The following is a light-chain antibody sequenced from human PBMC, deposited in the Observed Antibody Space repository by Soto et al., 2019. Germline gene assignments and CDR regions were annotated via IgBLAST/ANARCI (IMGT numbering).Light chain of an antibody. CDR3: HQFVGSPWT. CDR1: QTVNSNY. Sequence: EIVLTQSPGTLSLSPGERATLSCRDSQTVNSNYLTWYQQRPGQAPRLLIYGASSRATGIPDRFSGSGSGTDFTLTISRLEPEDFAVYYCHQFVGSPWTFGQGTKVEIK. J-gene: IGKJ1*01. V-gene: IGKV3-20*01. CDR2: GAS.